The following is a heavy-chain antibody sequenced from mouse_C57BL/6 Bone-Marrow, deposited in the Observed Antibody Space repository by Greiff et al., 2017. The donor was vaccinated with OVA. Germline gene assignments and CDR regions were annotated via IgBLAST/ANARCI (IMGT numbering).Heavy chain of an antibody. CDR3: ARIYYYGSDAMDY. V-gene: IGHV2-2*01. CDR1: GFSLTSYG. Sequence: QVQLQQPGPGLVQPSQSLSITCTVSGFSLTSYGVHWVRQSPGKGLEWLGVIWSGGSTDYNAAFISRLSISKDNSKSQVFFKMNSLQADDTAIYYCARIYYYGSDAMDYWGQGTSVTVSS. D-gene: IGHD1-1*01. CDR2: IWSGGST. J-gene: IGHJ4*01.